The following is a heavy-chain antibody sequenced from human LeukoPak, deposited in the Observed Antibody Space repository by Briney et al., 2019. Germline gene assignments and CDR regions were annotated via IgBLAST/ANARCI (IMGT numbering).Heavy chain of an antibody. CDR3: AREAYSSAYYFDY. D-gene: IGHD5-18*01. J-gene: IGHJ4*02. Sequence: ASVEVSCKASGYTFTSYAMNWVRQAPGQGLEWMGWINTNTGNPSYARGFTGRFVFSLDTSVSTAYLQISSLKAEDTAVYYCAREAYSSAYYFDYWGQGTLVTVSS. CDR1: GYTFTSYA. V-gene: IGHV7-4-1*02. CDR2: INTNTGNP.